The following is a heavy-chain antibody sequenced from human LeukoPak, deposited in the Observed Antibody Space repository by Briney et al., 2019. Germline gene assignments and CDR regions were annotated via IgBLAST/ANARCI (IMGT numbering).Heavy chain of an antibody. J-gene: IGHJ4*02. Sequence: SVKVSCKASGGTFSSYAISWVRQAPGQGLEWMGGIIPIFGTANYAQKFQGRVTITADESTSTAYMELSSLRSGDTAVYYCARGRHWSGYYKAFDYWGQGTLVTVSS. CDR2: IIPIFGTA. V-gene: IGHV1-69*01. CDR3: ARGRHWSGYYKAFDY. D-gene: IGHD3-3*01. CDR1: GGTFSSYA.